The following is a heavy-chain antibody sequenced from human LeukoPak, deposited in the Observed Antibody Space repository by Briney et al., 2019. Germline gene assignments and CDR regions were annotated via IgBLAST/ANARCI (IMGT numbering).Heavy chain of an antibody. CDR1: GFTFSSYW. D-gene: IGHD3-22*01. Sequence: PGGSLRLSCAASGFTFSSYWMSWVRQAPGKGLEWVANIKQDGSEKYYVDSVKGRFTISRDNAKNPLYLQMNSLRAEDTAVYYCAREVDYYDSSEFPDAFDIWGQGTMVTVSS. J-gene: IGHJ3*02. CDR2: IKQDGSEK. V-gene: IGHV3-7*01. CDR3: AREVDYYDSSEFPDAFDI.